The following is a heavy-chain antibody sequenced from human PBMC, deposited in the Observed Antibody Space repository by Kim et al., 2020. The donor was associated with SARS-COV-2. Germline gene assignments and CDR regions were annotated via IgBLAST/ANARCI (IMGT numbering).Heavy chain of an antibody. Sequence: GRFHNSRDNSKNTLYLQMNSLRAEDTAVYYCAKEAGLDYYDSSGYCMDVWGQGTTVTVSS. J-gene: IGHJ6*02. D-gene: IGHD3-22*01. CDR3: AKEAGLDYYDSSGYCMDV. V-gene: IGHV3-30*02.